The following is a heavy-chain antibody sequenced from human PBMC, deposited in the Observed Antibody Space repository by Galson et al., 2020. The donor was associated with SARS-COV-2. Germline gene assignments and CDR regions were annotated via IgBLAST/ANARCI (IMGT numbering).Heavy chain of an antibody. CDR3: ARSISPVVPAALGMDV. V-gene: IGHV5-51*01. CDR2: IYPGDSDI. CDR1: GYGFKSYW. Sequence: KIGESLKISCKASGYGFKSYWIGWVRQMPGKGLEWMGIIYPGDSDIRYSPSFQCQVTISADKSISTAYLQWSSLKASDTAMYYCARSISPVVPAALGMDVWGKGTTVTVSS. D-gene: IGHD2-2*01. J-gene: IGHJ6*03.